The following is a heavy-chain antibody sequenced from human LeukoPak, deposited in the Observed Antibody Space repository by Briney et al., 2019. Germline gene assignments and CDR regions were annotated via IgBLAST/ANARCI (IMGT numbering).Heavy chain of an antibody. CDR3: ARNRAYAMDV. CDR2: TYYRSKWYY. CDR1: GDSTSSNSVG. Sequence: SQTLSLTCALSGDSTSSNSVGWHWLRQSPSRGLEWLGRTYYRSKWYYDHAGSVKSRITFNPDTSKNQFSLQLNSVTPEDTAVYYCARNRAYAMDVWGLGTTVTVSS. J-gene: IGHJ6*02. D-gene: IGHD2-2*01. V-gene: IGHV6-1*01.